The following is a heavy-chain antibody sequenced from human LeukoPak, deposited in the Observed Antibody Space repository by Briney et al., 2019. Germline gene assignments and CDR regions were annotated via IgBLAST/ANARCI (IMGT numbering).Heavy chain of an antibody. D-gene: IGHD1-26*01. CDR1: GGSISGYY. CDR2: TYYSGTT. J-gene: IGHJ3*02. V-gene: IGHV4-59*12. Sequence: PSETLSLTCSVSGGSISGYYWSWIRQPPGKGLEWIGYTYYSGTTNYNPSLKSRVSISLDTSKNQFSLKLSSVTAADTAVYYCARVTGATLAFDIWGQGTKVTVSS. CDR3: ARVTGATLAFDI.